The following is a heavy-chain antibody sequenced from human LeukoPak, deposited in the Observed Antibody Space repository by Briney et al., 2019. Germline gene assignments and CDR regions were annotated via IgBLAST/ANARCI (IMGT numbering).Heavy chain of an antibody. Sequence: PGGSLRLSCAASGFTFSNAWMSWVRQAPGKGLEWVGRIKSKTDGGTTDYAAPVKGRFTISRDDSKNTLYLQMNSLKTEDTAVYYCTTDLYYYDSSGYYNWFDPWGQGTLVTVSS. V-gene: IGHV3-15*01. CDR3: TTDLYYYDSSGYYNWFDP. CDR1: GFTFSNAW. J-gene: IGHJ5*02. D-gene: IGHD3-22*01. CDR2: IKSKTDGGTT.